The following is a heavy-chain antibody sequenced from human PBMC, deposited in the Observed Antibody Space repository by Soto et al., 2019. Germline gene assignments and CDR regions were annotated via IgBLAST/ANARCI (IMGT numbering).Heavy chain of an antibody. CDR2: IYYSGST. CDR3: ARHVPYCSDTSHCAYGMDV. Sequence: PSETMALTCTVCGGCISSYYGSWIRKPPGKGLEWIGYIYYSGSTNYNPSLKSRVTISVDTSKNQFSLKLSSVTAADTAVYYCARHVPYCSDTSHCAYGMDVWGQGTTVTVSS. V-gene: IGHV4-59*08. D-gene: IGHD2-2*01. J-gene: IGHJ6*02. CDR1: GGCISSYY.